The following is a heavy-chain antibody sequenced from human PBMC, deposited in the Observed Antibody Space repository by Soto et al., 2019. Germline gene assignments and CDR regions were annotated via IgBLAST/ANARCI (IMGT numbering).Heavy chain of an antibody. CDR3: TRDQYSSSWYNQLYYYYYGMDV. Sequence: GGSLRLSCTASGFTFGDYAMSWFRQAPGKGLEWVGFIRSKAYGGTTEYAASVKGRFTISRDDSKSIAYLQMNSLKTEDTAVYYCTRDQYSSSWYNQLYYYYYGMDVCGQGTTVTVSS. V-gene: IGHV3-49*03. J-gene: IGHJ6*02. CDR2: IRSKAYGGTT. D-gene: IGHD6-13*01. CDR1: GFTFGDYA.